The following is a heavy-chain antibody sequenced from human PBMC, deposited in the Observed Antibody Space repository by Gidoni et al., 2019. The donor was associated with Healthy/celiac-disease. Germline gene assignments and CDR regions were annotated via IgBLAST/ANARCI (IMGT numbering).Heavy chain of an antibody. CDR2: SSGSGGNT. V-gene: IGHV3-23*01. J-gene: IGHJ6*02. CDR3: AKGQRTVAGFGMDV. Sequence: EVQLLESGGGLLQPGGSLRLSCAASGFTFSSYSMKWVRQAPGKGVEWVAASSGSGGNTYYAASVKGRFTISRDNSKNTLYLQMNSLRAEDTAVYYCAKGQRTVAGFGMDVWGQGTTVTVSS. CDR1: GFTFSSYS. D-gene: IGHD6-19*01.